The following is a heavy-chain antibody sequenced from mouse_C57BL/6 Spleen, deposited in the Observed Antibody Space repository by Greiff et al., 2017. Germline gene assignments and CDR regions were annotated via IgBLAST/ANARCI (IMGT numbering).Heavy chain of an antibody. D-gene: IGHD1-1*01. CDR3: ATYYYGPFAY. V-gene: IGHV1-42*01. Sequence: VQLKESGPELVKPGASVKISCKASGYSFTGYYMNWVKQSPEKSLEWIGEINPSTGGTTYNQKFKAKATLTVDKSSSTAYMQLKSLTSEDSAVYYCATYYYGPFAYWGQGTLGTVSA. CDR2: INPSTGGT. J-gene: IGHJ3*01. CDR1: GYSFTGYY.